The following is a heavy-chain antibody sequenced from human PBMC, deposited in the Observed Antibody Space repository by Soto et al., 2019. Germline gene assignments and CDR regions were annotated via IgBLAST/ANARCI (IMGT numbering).Heavy chain of an antibody. CDR3: AISFGRGGSGHFDPQYYFEY. CDR2: ISGSGGST. J-gene: IGHJ4*02. CDR1: GFTFSSYA. V-gene: IGHV3-23*01. Sequence: GGSLRLSCAASGFTFSSYAMSWVRQAPGKGLEWVSAISGSGGSTYYADSVKGRFTISRDNSKNTLYLQMNSLRAEDTAVYDFAISFGRGGSGHFDPQYYFEYRGQGTLFTVSS. D-gene: IGHD3-16*01.